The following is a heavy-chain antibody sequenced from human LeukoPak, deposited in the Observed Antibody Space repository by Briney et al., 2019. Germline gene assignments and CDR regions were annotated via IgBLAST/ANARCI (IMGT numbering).Heavy chain of an antibody. CDR1: ASTLTNLS. V-gene: IGHV1-24*01. D-gene: IGHD3-3*01. CDR2: FDPEDGET. Sequence: SVTLSCTGSASTLTNLSIHWDRHAPATGIESLGSFDPEDGETIYAQKFQGRVSMTEDTSTDTAYMELSSPRPEDTAVYYCATRIEWFPDAFDIWGQGTMVTVSS. J-gene: IGHJ3*02. CDR3: ATRIEWFPDAFDI.